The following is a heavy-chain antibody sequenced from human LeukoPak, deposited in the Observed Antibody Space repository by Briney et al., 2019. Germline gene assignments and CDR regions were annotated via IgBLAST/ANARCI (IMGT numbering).Heavy chain of an antibody. D-gene: IGHD2-2*02. Sequence: GGSPRLSCAASGFTVSSNYMSWVRQAPGKGLEWVSVIYSGGSTYYADSVKGRFTISRDNSKNTLYLQMNSLRAEDTAVYYCETTYPFDYWGQGTLVTVSS. CDR1: GFTVSSNY. V-gene: IGHV3-53*01. J-gene: IGHJ4*02. CDR3: ETTYPFDY. CDR2: IYSGGST.